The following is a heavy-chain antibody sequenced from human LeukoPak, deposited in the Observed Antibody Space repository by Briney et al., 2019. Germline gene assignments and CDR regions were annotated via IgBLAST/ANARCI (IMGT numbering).Heavy chain of an antibody. D-gene: IGHD3-3*01. V-gene: IGHV4-39*01. CDR1: GDSIRSSGYY. CDR2: IYYSGAT. CDR3: TRCFRSGHYYYYSYMDV. Sequence: PSETLSLTCAVSGDSIRSSGYYWGWIRQAPGEGLEWIGSIYYSGATYYNPSLESRVTISVDTSKNQFSLKVNSLTAADTAVYYCTRCFRSGHYYYYSYMDVWGKGTTVTVAS. J-gene: IGHJ6*03.